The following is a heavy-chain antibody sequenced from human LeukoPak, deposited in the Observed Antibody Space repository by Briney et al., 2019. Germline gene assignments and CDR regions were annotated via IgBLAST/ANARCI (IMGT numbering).Heavy chain of an antibody. D-gene: IGHD2-8*01. CDR2: IKQDGGEK. CDR3: ARRRGMGSLDY. V-gene: IGHV3-7*03. CDR1: GFTFSSYW. Sequence: GGSLRLSCAASGFTFSSYWMSWVRQAPGKGLEWVANIKQDGGEKYYVDSVKGRFTISRDNAKNSLYLQMDSLRAEDTAMYYCARRRGMGSLDYWGQGTLVTVSS. J-gene: IGHJ4*02.